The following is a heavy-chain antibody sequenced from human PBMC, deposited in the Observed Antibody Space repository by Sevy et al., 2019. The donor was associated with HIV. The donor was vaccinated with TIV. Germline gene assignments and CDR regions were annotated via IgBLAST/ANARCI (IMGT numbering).Heavy chain of an antibody. J-gene: IGHJ4*02. CDR1: GDTFRKYV. CDR3: ARDMTCGGDCYYFDN. CDR2: IIPVYGTT. V-gene: IGHV1-69*13. Sequence: ASVKVSCKASGDTFRKYVISWVRQAPGQGLEWMGGIIPVYGTTNYAQKFQARVTFTADASTSTVYMELSRLRSEDTAVYYRARDMTCGGDCYYFDNWGQGTPVTVSS. D-gene: IGHD2-21*02.